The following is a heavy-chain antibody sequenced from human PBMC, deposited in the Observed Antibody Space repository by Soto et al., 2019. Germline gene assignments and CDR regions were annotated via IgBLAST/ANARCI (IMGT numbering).Heavy chain of an antibody. V-gene: IGHV4-30-2*01. J-gene: IGHJ6*02. Sequence: TLSLTCAVSGGSINTFDFSWSWIRQPPGRGLEWIGSIYQSGRTYYIPSLKSRVTMSLEKSKNQFSLKTNSVVAADTAIYYCAREMTIFGVAPGGGVDVWGQGTTVTVSS. CDR1: GGSINTFDFS. CDR3: AREMTIFGVAPGGGVDV. D-gene: IGHD3-3*01. CDR2: IYQSGRT.